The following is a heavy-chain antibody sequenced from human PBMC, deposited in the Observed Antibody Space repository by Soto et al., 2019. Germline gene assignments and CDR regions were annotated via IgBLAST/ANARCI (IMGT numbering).Heavy chain of an antibody. D-gene: IGHD2-15*01. J-gene: IGHJ5*02. CDR2: MNPNSGNT. CDR3: ARVGYSSGSSRYPRRRVDP. V-gene: IGHV1-8*01. Sequence: ASVKVSCKASGYTFTSYDINWVRQATGQGLEWMGLMNPNSGNTGYAQKFQGRVTMTRNTSIRTVYMELRSLRSEYTAPYYCARVGYSSGSSRYPRRRVDPWGKATLVTV. CDR1: GYTFTSYD.